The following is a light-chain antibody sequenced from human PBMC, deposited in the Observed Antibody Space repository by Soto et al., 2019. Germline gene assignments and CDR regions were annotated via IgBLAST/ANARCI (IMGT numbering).Light chain of an antibody. Sequence: QSVLTQPPSASGTPGQRVTISCSGSSSNIGSNAVSWYQQLPGTAPKLLIYNNNQRPSGVPDRFSGSKSGTSASLAISGLQSEDEADYYCEAWDDSLNGYVFGTGTKVTVL. CDR1: SSNIGSNA. CDR3: EAWDDSLNGYV. CDR2: NNN. V-gene: IGLV1-44*01. J-gene: IGLJ1*01.